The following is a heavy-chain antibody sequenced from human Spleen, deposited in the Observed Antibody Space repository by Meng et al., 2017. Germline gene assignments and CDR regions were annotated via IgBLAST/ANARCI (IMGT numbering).Heavy chain of an antibody. CDR2: MHYSGST. J-gene: IGHJ5*02. CDR1: GGSISDHIYY. Sequence: SETLSLTCTVSGGSISDHIYYWGWIRQPPGKGLEWIGTMHYSGSTYYNSSLKSRVTISVDTSKNQFSLKLYSVTAADTAVYYCGRLTTVWQWLTAVDPWGQGTLVTVSS. CDR3: GRLTTVWQWLTAVDP. V-gene: IGHV4-39*07. D-gene: IGHD4-11*01.